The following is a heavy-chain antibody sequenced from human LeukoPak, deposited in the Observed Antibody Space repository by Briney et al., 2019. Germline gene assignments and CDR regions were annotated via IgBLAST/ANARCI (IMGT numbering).Heavy chain of an antibody. CDR3: ARGVIAVGFDY. CDR2: ISSSSSYI. Sequence: GGSLRLSCAASGFTFSSYSMNWVRQAPGKGLEWVSYISSSSSYIYYADSAKGRFTISRDNAKNSLYLQMNSLRAEDTAVYCCARGVIAVGFDYWGQGTLVTVSS. J-gene: IGHJ4*02. CDR1: GFTFSSYS. D-gene: IGHD6-19*01. V-gene: IGHV3-21*05.